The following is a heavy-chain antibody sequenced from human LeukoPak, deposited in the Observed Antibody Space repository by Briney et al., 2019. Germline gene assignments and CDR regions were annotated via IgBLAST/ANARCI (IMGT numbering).Heavy chain of an antibody. V-gene: IGHV3-23*01. D-gene: IGHD3-9*01. CDR2: ISGSGGST. Sequence: PGGSLRLSCAASGFTFSSYAMSWVRQAPGKGLEWVSAISGSGGSTYYADSVKGRFTISRDNSKNTLYLRMNSLRAEDTAVYYCAKDFKSYDILTGFDYWGQGTLVTVSS. J-gene: IGHJ4*02. CDR1: GFTFSSYA. CDR3: AKDFKSYDILTGFDY.